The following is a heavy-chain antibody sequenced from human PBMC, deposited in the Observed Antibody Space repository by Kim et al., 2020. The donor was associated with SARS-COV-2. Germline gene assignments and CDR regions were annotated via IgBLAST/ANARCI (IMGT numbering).Heavy chain of an antibody. Sequence: GGSLRLSCAASGFTFSSYAMRWFRQAPGKGLEWVSGISASGGSTYYADSVKGRFTISRDNSKNTLYLQMNSLRVEDTAVYYCAKATLGTPYFDYWGQGTLVTVSS. J-gene: IGHJ4*02. CDR3: AKATLGTPYFDY. D-gene: IGHD1-7*01. CDR1: GFTFSSYA. CDR2: ISASGGST. V-gene: IGHV3-23*01.